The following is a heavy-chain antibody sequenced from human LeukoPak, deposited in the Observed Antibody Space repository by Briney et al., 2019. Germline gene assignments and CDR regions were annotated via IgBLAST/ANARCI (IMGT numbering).Heavy chain of an antibody. CDR3: ARDIGGRGYDFWSGYYYYYYMDV. V-gene: IGHV1-8*02. D-gene: IGHD3-3*01. CDR2: MNPKSGNT. CDR1: GYTFTSNN. J-gene: IGHJ6*03. Sequence: ASVTVSCKASGYTFTSNNINWVRQAPGQGLEWMGWMNPKSGNTDYAQKFQGRLTMTRDTSTNTAYMELSGLRSDDTAVYYCARDIGGRGYDFWSGYYYYYYMDVWGKGTTVTVSS.